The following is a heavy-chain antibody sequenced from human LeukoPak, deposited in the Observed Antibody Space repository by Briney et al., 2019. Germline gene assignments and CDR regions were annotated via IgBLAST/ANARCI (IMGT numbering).Heavy chain of an antibody. J-gene: IGHJ6*03. CDR3: ARDFEGVHRTTNSYTYYYYMDV. D-gene: IGHD2/OR15-2a*01. Sequence: GGSLRLSCAASGFTVSDNYMTWVRQAPGKGLEWVSIIYGGGTYYADSVKGRFTISRDNSKNTVYLQMNSLRAEDTAVYYCARDFEGVHRTTNSYTYYYYMDVRGKGTTVIVSS. V-gene: IGHV3-53*01. CDR2: IYGGGT. CDR1: GFTVSDNY.